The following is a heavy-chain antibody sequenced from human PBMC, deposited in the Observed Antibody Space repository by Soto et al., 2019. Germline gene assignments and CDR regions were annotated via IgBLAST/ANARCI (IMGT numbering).Heavy chain of an antibody. CDR2: ISYDGSNK. J-gene: IGHJ4*02. CDR1: GFTFSSYG. Sequence: VQLVESGGGLVPPGGSLRLSCAASGFTFSSYGMHWVRQAPGKGLEWVAVISYDGSNKYYADSVKGRFTISRDNSKNTLYLQMNSLRAEDTAVYYCAPLSGMVATTTNYWGQGTLVTVSS. V-gene: IGHV3-30*03. CDR3: APLSGMVATTTNY. D-gene: IGHD5-12*01.